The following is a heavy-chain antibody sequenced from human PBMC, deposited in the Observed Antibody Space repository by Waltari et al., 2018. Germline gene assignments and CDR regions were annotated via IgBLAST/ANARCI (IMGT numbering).Heavy chain of an antibody. Sequence: EVQLVQSGAEVKKPGATVKISCKASGYILRNYYMHCLRQAPGKGLEWMGRVDPADGKTIYADKFQGRFIITTNRPTRTVFMEVTSLTSDDAAVYYCATSGMDLSGVTINWFDPWGQGTLLTVSS. CDR1: GYILRNYY. CDR3: ATSGMDLSGVTINWFDP. V-gene: IGHV1-69-2*01. D-gene: IGHD3-9*01. CDR2: VDPADGKT. J-gene: IGHJ5*02.